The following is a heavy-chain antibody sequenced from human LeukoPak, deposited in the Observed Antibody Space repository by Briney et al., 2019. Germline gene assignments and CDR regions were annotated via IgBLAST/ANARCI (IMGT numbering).Heavy chain of an antibody. CDR3: AKDGWVTTTTREDY. V-gene: IGHV3-23*01. D-gene: IGHD4-17*01. CDR1: GFSFSTSA. CDR2: INSGGSTT. J-gene: IGHJ4*02. Sequence: GGSLRLSCAASGFSFSTSAMSWVRQAPGKGLEWVSTINSGGSTTFYVDSVKGRFTISRDNSKNTLYLQMNSLRAEDTALYYCAKDGWVTTTTREDYWGQGTLVTVSS.